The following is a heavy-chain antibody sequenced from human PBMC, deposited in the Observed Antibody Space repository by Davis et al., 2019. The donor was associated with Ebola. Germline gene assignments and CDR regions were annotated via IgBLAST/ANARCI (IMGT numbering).Heavy chain of an antibody. J-gene: IGHJ4*02. CDR2: IFYSGRT. D-gene: IGHD3-3*01. CDR1: GGSISSFSYY. V-gene: IGHV4-39*01. Sequence: MPSETLSLTCSVSGGSISSFSYYWGWIRQPPGKGLEWIGSIFYSGRTYYNASLKSRVTVSVDTSKNQFSLKLRSVTAADTAVYYCARGTRAITIFGVVPRQPFDYWGQGTLVTVSS. CDR3: ARGTRAITIFGVVPRQPFDY.